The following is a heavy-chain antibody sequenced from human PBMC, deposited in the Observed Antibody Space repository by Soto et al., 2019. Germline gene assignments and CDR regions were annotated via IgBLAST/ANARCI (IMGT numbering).Heavy chain of an antibody. CDR2: ISGSGGST. CDR3: AGNGGYTYGYYFDY. Sequence: PGGSLRLSCAASGFTFSSYAMSWVRQAPGKGLEWVSAISGSGGSTYYADSVKGRFTISRDNSKNTLYLQMNSLRAEDTAVYYCAGNGGYTYGYYFDYCGEGTIVTVYS. CDR1: GFTFSSYA. V-gene: IGHV3-23*01. D-gene: IGHD5-18*01. J-gene: IGHJ4*02.